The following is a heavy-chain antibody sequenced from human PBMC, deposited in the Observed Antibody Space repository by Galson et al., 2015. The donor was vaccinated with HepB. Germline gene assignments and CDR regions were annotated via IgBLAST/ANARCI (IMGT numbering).Heavy chain of an antibody. CDR2: IDPSDSYT. CDR3: ARSPERDYGDYNWFDP. J-gene: IGHJ5*02. CDR1: GYSFTSYW. D-gene: IGHD4-17*01. Sequence: QSGAEVTKPGESLRISCEGSGYSFTSYWISWVRQMPGKGLEWMGRIDPSDSYTNYSPSFQGHVTISADKSISTAYLQWSSLKASDTAMYYCARSPERDYGDYNWFDPWGQGTLVTVSS. V-gene: IGHV5-10-1*01.